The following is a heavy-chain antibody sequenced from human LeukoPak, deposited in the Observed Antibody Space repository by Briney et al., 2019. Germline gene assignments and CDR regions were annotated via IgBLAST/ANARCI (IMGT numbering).Heavy chain of an antibody. CDR2: IKQDGSEK. CDR1: GITLSGYW. V-gene: IGHV3-7*01. Sequence: PGGSLRLSCAASGITLSGYWMSWVRQAPGKGLEWVANIKQDGSEKYYRDSVQGRFTISRDNAKSSLYLQMNSLRAEDTAVYYCARSGSGYFDYWGQGSLVTVSS. J-gene: IGHJ4*02. CDR3: ARSGSGYFDY.